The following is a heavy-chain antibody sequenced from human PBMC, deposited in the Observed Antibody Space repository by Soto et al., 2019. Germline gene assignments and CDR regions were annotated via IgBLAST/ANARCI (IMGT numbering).Heavy chain of an antibody. D-gene: IGHD6-19*01. CDR3: AKDLGSGWYGDYYYGMDV. CDR2: ISGSGGST. V-gene: IGHV3-23*01. J-gene: IGHJ6*02. Sequence: EVQLLESGGGLVQPGGSLRLSCAASGFTFSSYAMSWVRQAPGKGLEWVSAISGSGGSTYYADSVKGRFTISRDNSKNTLYLQMNSLRDEDTAVYYCAKDLGSGWYGDYYYGMDVWGQGTTVTVSS. CDR1: GFTFSSYA.